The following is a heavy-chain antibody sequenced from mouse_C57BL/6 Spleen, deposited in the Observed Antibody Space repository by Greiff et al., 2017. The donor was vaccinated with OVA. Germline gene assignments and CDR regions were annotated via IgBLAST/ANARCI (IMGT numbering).Heavy chain of an antibody. D-gene: IGHD3-2*02. CDR2: IHPNSGST. Sequence: QVQLQQPGAELVKPGASVKLSCKASGYTFTSYWMHWVKQRPGQGLEWIGMIHPNSGSTNYNEKFKSKATLTVDKSSSTAYMQLSSLTSEDSAVYYCARGRQLRHYFDDWGQGTTLTVSS. V-gene: IGHV1-64*01. CDR1: GYTFTSYW. CDR3: ARGRQLRHYFDD. J-gene: IGHJ2*01.